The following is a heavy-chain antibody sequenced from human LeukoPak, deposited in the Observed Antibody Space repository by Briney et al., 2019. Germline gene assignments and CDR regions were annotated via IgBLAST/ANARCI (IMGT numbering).Heavy chain of an antibody. J-gene: IGHJ4*02. CDR1: GFTFSSYA. Sequence: GGSLRLSCAASGFTFSSYAMHWVRQAPGKGLEWVAVISYDGSNKYYADSVKGRYTISRDNSKNTLYLQMNSLRAEDTAVYYCAKELGRGRYYFDYWGQGTLVTASS. V-gene: IGHV3-30-3*01. CDR2: ISYDGSNK. CDR3: AKELGRGRYYFDY. D-gene: IGHD1-26*01.